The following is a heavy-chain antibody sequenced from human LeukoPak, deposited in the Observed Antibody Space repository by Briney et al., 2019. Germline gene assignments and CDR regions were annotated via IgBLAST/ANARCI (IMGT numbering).Heavy chain of an antibody. CDR1: GGSFSGYY. CDR3: ARHRIGSYSLDS. Sequence: SETLSLTCAVYGGSFSGYYWSWIRQPPGKGLEWIGEINHSGSTNYNPSLKSRVTISVDTSKNHFSLRLSSVTAADTAVYYCARHRIGSYSLDSWGQGILVTVSS. J-gene: IGHJ4*02. CDR2: INHSGST. V-gene: IGHV4-34*01. D-gene: IGHD1-26*01.